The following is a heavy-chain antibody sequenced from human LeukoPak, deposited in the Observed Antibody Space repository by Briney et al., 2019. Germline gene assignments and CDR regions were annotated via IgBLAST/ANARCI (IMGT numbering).Heavy chain of an antibody. D-gene: IGHD6-13*01. CDR1: DGSINGYY. Sequence: SGTLSLTCTVSDGSINGYYWSWIRQPPGKGLDWIGYMYSGGTTNYSPSLKSRVTISEDTSKNQFSLKLTSVTAVDTAVYYCASHSAHSSTNDAFDMWGQGTLVIVSS. CDR3: ASHSAHSSTNDAFDM. V-gene: IGHV4-59*01. J-gene: IGHJ3*02. CDR2: MYSGGTT.